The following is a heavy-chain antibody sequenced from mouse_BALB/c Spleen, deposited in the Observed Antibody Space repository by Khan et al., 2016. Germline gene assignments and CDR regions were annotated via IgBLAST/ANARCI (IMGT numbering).Heavy chain of an antibody. D-gene: IGHD2-1*01. V-gene: IGHV1-7*01. CDR1: GYTFTSYW. Sequence: QVQLQQSGAELAKPGASVKMSCKASGYTFTSYWIHWVKQRPGQGLEWIGYINPSTGYSEYNQKFKDMATLTADKASTTAYMQLSSLTSEDSAVDYCARGAYGNYLRALVYLRHGTSVTVSS. CDR3: ARGAYGNYLRALVY. CDR2: INPSTGYS. J-gene: IGHJ4*01.